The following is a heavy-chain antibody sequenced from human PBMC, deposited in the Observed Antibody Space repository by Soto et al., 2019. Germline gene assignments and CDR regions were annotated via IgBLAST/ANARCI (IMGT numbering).Heavy chain of an antibody. J-gene: IGHJ4*02. CDR1: GGSISSGDYY. Sequence: PSETLSLTCTVSGGSISSGDYYWSWIRQPPGKGLEWIGYIYYSGSTYYNPSLKSRVTISVDTSKNQFSLKLSSVTAADTAVYYCAREGSGWYIHFDYWGQGTLVTVSS. CDR3: AREGSGWYIHFDY. CDR2: IYYSGST. V-gene: IGHV4-30-4*01. D-gene: IGHD6-19*01.